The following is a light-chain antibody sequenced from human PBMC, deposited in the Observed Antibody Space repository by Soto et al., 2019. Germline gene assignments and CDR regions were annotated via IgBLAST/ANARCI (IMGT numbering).Light chain of an antibody. V-gene: IGKV1-5*03. CDR2: KAS. J-gene: IGKJ1*01. Sequence: DIQMTQSPSTLSASVGDRVTITCRASQSISVWLAWYQQKSGKVPKLLISKASNLETGVPSRFSGSGSGTDFTLTISSLQPDYFASYYCQRYNNLWTFGQGTKVEI. CDR1: QSISVW. CDR3: QRYNNLWT.